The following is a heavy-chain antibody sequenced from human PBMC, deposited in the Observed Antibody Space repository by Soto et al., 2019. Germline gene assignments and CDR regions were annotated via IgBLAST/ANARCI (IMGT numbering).Heavy chain of an antibody. D-gene: IGHD2-8*02. J-gene: IGHJ4*02. CDR1: GYTFTSYD. CDR3: ARGGSYWARRHYFDS. CDR2: VTPRNGDT. V-gene: IGHV1-8*02. Sequence: GASVKVSCKASGYTFTSYDINWVRQAAGQGPEWMGSVTPRNGDTAFAQKYQGRVTVTSNTSMSTVYMELSNLRSDDTAVYYCARGGSYWARRHYFDSWGQGTLVTVYS.